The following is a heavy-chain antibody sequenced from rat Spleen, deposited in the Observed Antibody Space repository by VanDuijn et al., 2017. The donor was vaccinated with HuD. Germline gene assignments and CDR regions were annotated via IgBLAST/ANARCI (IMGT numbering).Heavy chain of an antibody. J-gene: IGHJ4*01. V-gene: IGHV2-43*01. CDR3: TRDENRYNPYYVMDA. Sequence: QVQLKESGPGLMQPSQTLSLTCTVSGFSLTSYHVSWVRQPPGKGLEWMGVIWTGGSTAYNSLLKSRLSISRDTSKSQVFLKMNSLQTDDTGTYYCTRDENRYNPYYVMDAWGQGTSVTVSA. CDR2: IWTGGST. CDR1: GFSLTSYH. D-gene: IGHD1-5*01.